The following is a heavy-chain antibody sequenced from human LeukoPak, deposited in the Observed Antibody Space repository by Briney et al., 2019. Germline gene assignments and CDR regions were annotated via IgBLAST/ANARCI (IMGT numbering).Heavy chain of an antibody. J-gene: IGHJ6*03. CDR1: GFTFSDYY. CDR2: ISSSGSTI. D-gene: IGHD1-26*01. Sequence: GGSLRLSCAASGFTFSDYYMSWVRQAPGKGLEWVSYISSSGSTIYYADSVKGRFTISRDNAKNSLYLQMNSLRAEDTAVYYCARGGLRSGSSFYYYYYYMDVWGKGTTVTISS. V-gene: IGHV3-11*04. CDR3: ARGGLRSGSSFYYYYYYMDV.